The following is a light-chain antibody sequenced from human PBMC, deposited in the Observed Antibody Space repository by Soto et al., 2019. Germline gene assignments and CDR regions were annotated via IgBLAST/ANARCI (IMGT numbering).Light chain of an antibody. CDR2: EVS. Sequence: QSSLTQPASGSVSSGQSITISCSGTNSDIGSYNYVSWYLQHPGKAPKLIVFEVSNRPSGISDRFSGSKSGNTAYLTISGLQTEDEAVYYCNSFTSSNTLPYVFGTGTKVTVL. J-gene: IGLJ1*01. CDR1: NSDIGSYNY. V-gene: IGLV2-14*01. CDR3: NSFTSSNTLPYV.